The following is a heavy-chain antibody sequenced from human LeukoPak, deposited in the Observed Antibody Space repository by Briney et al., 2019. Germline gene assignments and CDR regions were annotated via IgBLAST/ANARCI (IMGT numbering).Heavy chain of an antibody. CDR2: IYSGGTT. V-gene: IGHV3-53*01. Sequence: GGSLRLSCAASGFTFSSSDMSWVRQAPGKGLEWVSVIYSGGTTYYADSVKGRFTISRDNSKNTLYLQMSSVRAEDTAVYYCARDQEYWGQGALVTVSS. CDR1: GFTFSSSD. J-gene: IGHJ4*02. CDR3: ARDQEY.